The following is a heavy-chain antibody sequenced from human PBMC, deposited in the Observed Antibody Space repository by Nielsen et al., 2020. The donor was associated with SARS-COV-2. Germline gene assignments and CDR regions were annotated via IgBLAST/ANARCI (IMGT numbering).Heavy chain of an antibody. Sequence: ASVKVSCKASGYTFTSYGISWVRQAPGQGLEWMGWISAYNGNTNYAQKLQGRVTMTTDTSTSTAYMELRSLRSDDTAVYYCARDLTLWVAPWLVHYYYGMDVWGQGTTVTVSS. D-gene: IGHD6-19*01. J-gene: IGHJ6*02. CDR3: ARDLTLWVAPWLVHYYYGMDV. CDR2: ISAYNGNT. V-gene: IGHV1-18*01. CDR1: GYTFTSYG.